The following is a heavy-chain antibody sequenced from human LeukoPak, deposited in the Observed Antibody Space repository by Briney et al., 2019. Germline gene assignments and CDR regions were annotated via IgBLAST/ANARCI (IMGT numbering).Heavy chain of an antibody. Sequence: GGSLRLSCAASGFTFDDYAMHWVRQAPGKGLGWVASINHNGNVNYYVDSVKGRFTISRDNAKNSLYLQMSNLRAEDTAVYFCARGGGLDVWGQGATVTVSS. D-gene: IGHD3-16*01. J-gene: IGHJ6*02. CDR2: INHNGNVN. CDR1: GFTFDDYA. V-gene: IGHV3-7*03. CDR3: ARGGGLDV.